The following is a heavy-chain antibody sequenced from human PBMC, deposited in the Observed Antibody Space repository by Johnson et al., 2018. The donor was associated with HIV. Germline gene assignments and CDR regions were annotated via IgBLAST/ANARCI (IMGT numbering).Heavy chain of an antibody. Sequence: VQLVESGGGLIQPGGSLRLSCAASGFTVSSNYMSWVRQAPGKGLEWVSDIYSGGSTYYADSVKGRFTISRDNSTNTLFLQMNSLRAEDTAVYYCARARAGDAFDIWGQGTMVTVSS. CDR3: ARARAGDAFDI. D-gene: IGHD6-13*01. J-gene: IGHJ3*02. CDR2: IYSGGST. CDR1: GFTVSSNY. V-gene: IGHV3-53*01.